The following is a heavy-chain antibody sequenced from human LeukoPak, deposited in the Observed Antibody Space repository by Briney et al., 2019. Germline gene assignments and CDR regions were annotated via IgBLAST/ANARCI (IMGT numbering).Heavy chain of an antibody. CDR1: GYTFTSYD. Sequence: GASVKVSCKASGYTFTSYDINWVRQATGQGLEWMGWRNPNSGNTGYAQKFQGRVTMTRNTSISTAYMELSSLRSEDTAVYYCARGGTYYDILTGYFALGYYGMDVWGQGTTVTVSS. D-gene: IGHD3-9*01. CDR3: ARGGTYYDILTGYFALGYYGMDV. CDR2: RNPNSGNT. V-gene: IGHV1-8*01. J-gene: IGHJ6*02.